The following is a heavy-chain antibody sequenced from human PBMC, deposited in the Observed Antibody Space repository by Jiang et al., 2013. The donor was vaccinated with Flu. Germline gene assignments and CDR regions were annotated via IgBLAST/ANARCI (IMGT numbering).Heavy chain of an antibody. CDR2: IYRGST. J-gene: IGHJ4*02. CDR3: ARHERPDQWLVPAEFDY. V-gene: IGHV4-59*08. D-gene: IGHD6-19*01. Sequence: GSGLVKPSETLSLTCSVSGGSTSIYYWSWIRQPPGKGLEWIGNIYRGSTNYNPSLNSRVTISEDTSMSQFSLKLSSVTAADTAVYYCARHERPDQWLVPAEFDYWGQGTLVTVSS. CDR1: GGSTSIYY.